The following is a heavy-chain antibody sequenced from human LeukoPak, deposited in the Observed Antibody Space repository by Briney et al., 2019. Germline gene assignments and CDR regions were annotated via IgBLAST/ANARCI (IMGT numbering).Heavy chain of an antibody. J-gene: IGHJ4*02. V-gene: IGHV3-30*04. Sequence: GGSLRLSCAASGFTFSSYAMHWVRQAPGKGLEWVAVISYDGSNKYYADSVKGRFTISRDNSKNTLYLQMNSLRAEDTAVYYCARDKEEVAAMSLVAHYFDYWGQGTLVTVSS. CDR2: ISYDGSNK. D-gene: IGHD2-15*01. CDR1: GFTFSSYA. CDR3: ARDKEEVAAMSLVAHYFDY.